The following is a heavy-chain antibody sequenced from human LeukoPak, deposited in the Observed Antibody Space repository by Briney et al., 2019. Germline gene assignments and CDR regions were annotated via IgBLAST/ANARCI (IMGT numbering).Heavy chain of an antibody. J-gene: IGHJ4*02. Sequence: SETLSLTCAVYGGSFSGYYWSWIRQPPGKGLEWIGEINHSGSTNYNPSLKSRVTISVDTSKNQFSLKLSSVTAADTAVYYCARGHKGSGITFGGVIVPDYWGQGTQVTVSS. V-gene: IGHV4-34*01. CDR1: GGSFSGYY. CDR2: INHSGST. CDR3: ARGHKGSGITFGGVIVPDY. D-gene: IGHD3-16*02.